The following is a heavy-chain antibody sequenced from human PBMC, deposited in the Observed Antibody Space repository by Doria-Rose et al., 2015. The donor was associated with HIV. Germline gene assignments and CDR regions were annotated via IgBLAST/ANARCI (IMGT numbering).Heavy chain of an antibody. CDR3: ARIKSSRWYHKYYFDF. V-gene: IGHV2-26*01. D-gene: IGHD6-13*01. J-gene: IGHJ4*02. CDR1: GVSLSSPGMG. Sequence: SGPVLVKPTETLTLTCTVSGVSLSSPGMGVSWIRQPPGKALEWLANIFSDDERSYKTSLKSGLTISRGTSKSQVVLTMTDMDPVDTATYYCARIKSSRWYHKYYFDFWGQGTLVIVSA. CDR2: IFSDDER.